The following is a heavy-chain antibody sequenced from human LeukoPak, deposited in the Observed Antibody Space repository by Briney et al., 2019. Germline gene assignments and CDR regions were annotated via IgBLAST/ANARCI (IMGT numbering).Heavy chain of an antibody. D-gene: IGHD2-8*01. Sequence: ASVKVSCKASGYNFISYYMHWVRQAPGQGLEWMGIINPSGGSTSYAQKFQDKVTMTRDTSTSTVYMELSSLKSEDTAVYYCAREDVVLVDAVRYYYYGMDVWGQGTTVTVSS. CDR2: INPSGGST. CDR3: AREDVVLVDAVRYYYYGMDV. J-gene: IGHJ6*02. V-gene: IGHV1-46*01. CDR1: GYNFISYY.